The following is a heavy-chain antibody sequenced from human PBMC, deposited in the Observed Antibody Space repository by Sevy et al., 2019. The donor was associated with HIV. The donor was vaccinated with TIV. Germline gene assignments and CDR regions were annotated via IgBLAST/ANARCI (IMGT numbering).Heavy chain of an antibody. J-gene: IGHJ6*03. CDR1: GFTFSSYS. CDR3: ASSGSGYYTPHYMDV. Sequence: GGSLRLSCAASGFTFSSYSMNWVRQAPGKGLEWVSTISTSSNYIYYADSVKGRFTNSRDNAKNSLYLQMNSLRAEDTAVYYCASSGSGYYTPHYMDVWGKGTTVTVSS. CDR2: ISTSSNYI. D-gene: IGHD2-8*01. V-gene: IGHV3-21*01.